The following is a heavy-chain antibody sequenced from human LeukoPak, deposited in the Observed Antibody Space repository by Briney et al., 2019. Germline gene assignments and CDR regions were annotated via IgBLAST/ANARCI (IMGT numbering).Heavy chain of an antibody. V-gene: IGHV4-59*08. J-gene: IGHJ5*02. CDR1: GGSISSYY. Sequence: PSETLSLTCTVPGGSISSYYWSWIRQPPGKGLEWIGYIYYSGSTNYNPSLKSRVTISVDTSKNQFSLKLSSVTAADTAVYYCARSADYDFWSGYPNWFDPWGQGTLVTVSS. D-gene: IGHD3-3*01. CDR2: IYYSGST. CDR3: ARSADYDFWSGYPNWFDP.